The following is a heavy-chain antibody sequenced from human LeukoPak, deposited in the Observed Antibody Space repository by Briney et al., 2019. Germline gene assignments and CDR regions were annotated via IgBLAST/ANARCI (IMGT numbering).Heavy chain of an antibody. V-gene: IGHV3-74*01. CDR3: ARGFYTSGSYLFDY. D-gene: IGHD3-10*01. Sequence: GGSLRLSCAASGLTFSPYWMHWVRQVPGKGLVWVSRLNSDGSSTDYADSVKGRFTISRDNAKNTLYLQMNSLRAEDTAVYYCARGFYTSGSYLFDYWGQGTLVTVSS. J-gene: IGHJ4*02. CDR2: LNSDGSST. CDR1: GLTFSPYW.